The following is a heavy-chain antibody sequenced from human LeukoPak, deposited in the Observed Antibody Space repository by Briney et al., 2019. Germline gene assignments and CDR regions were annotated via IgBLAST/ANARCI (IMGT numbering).Heavy chain of an antibody. CDR1: GFIFSNYA. Sequence: GRSLRLSCAASGFIFSNYAMHWVRQAPGKGLEWVAVISYDGSNKYYADSVKGRFTISRDNSKNTLFLQMNSLRAEDTAIYYCAKRPIFGELLYYFDYWGQGTLVTVSS. CDR3: AKRPIFGELLYYFDY. J-gene: IGHJ4*02. D-gene: IGHD3-10*01. V-gene: IGHV3-30-3*02. CDR2: ISYDGSNK.